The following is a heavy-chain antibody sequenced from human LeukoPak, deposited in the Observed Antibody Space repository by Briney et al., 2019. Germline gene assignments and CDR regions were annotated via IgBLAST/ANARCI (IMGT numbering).Heavy chain of an antibody. CDR2: IFYSGSA. Sequence: SETLSLTCTVSGGSISSASYYWGLIRQPPGKGLEWIASIFYSGSAYYNPSLKSRVTISVDTSKNQFSLKLNSVTAADTAVYYCARQRITGTTCWFDPWGQGTLVTVSS. CDR3: ARQRITGTTCWFDP. CDR1: GGSISSASYY. J-gene: IGHJ5*02. V-gene: IGHV4-39*01. D-gene: IGHD1-7*01.